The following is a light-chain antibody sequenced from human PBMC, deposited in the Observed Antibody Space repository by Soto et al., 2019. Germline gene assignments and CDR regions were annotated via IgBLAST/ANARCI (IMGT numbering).Light chain of an antibody. Sequence: EIVLTQSPATLSLSPGEGATLSCRASQSVSSNLAWYQQKLGQAPRLLIYGASTRATDIPPRFSGSGSGTEFTLTISSLQSEDFAIYYCQQYNNWPRTFGQGTKVDIK. CDR2: GAS. V-gene: IGKV3-15*01. CDR3: QQYNNWPRT. CDR1: QSVSSN. J-gene: IGKJ1*01.